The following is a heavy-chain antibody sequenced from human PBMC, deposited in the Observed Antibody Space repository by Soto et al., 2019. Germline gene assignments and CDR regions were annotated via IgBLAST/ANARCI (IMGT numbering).Heavy chain of an antibody. CDR2: ISTSNVNT. V-gene: IGHV1-18*01. Sequence: QVQLVQSGGEVKKPGASVKVSCKPSGYTFTSYDISRVRQAPVHGLEWMGWISTSNVNTNYAQKLQGRVTMTTDTSTTTAYMELRSLRSDDTAVYYCARGDGYNSPFDYWGQGVLVTVSS. CDR1: GYTFTSYD. CDR3: ARGDGYNSPFDY. J-gene: IGHJ4*02. D-gene: IGHD5-12*01.